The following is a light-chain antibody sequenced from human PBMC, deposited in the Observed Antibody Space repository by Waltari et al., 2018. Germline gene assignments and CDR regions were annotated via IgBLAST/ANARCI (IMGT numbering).Light chain of an antibody. CDR1: RTNVGFYNF. Sequence: QSVLTQPPSASGSLGQSVTLSCTGARTNVGFYNFVSRYQQHPGKAPKLISYEVNKRPSGVPDRFAGSKSGNTASLTVSGLLAEDEADYYCTSYAGKNILVFGGGTNLTVL. V-gene: IGLV2-8*01. CDR2: EVN. J-gene: IGLJ3*02. CDR3: TSYAGKNILV.